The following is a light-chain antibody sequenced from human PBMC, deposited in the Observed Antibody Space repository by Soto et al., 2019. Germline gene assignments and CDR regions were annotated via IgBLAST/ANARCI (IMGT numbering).Light chain of an antibody. CDR1: QDISRW. CDR2: AAS. J-gene: IGKJ1*01. CDR3: QQANDFPQT. V-gene: IGKV1-12*01. Sequence: DIQMTQSPSSVSASVGDRVTITCRASQDISRWLGWYQQKPGKAPNLLIYAASTLHSGVTSRFSGSGSGTEISLTISSLQPEDFGTYYCQQANDFPQTFGQGTKVEIK.